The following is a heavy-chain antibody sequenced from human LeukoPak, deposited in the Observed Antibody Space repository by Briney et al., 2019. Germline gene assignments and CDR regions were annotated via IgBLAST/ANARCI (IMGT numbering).Heavy chain of an antibody. V-gene: IGHV3-48*02. Sequence: GGSLRLSCAASGFTFSSYAMTWVRQAPGKGLEWVSYIGDSSSIIWYADSVKGRFTISRDNAKNSLYLQVNSLRDEDTAVYYCARDKDYGFDYWGQGTLVTVSS. J-gene: IGHJ4*02. CDR1: GFTFSSYA. D-gene: IGHD4/OR15-4a*01. CDR2: IGDSSSII. CDR3: ARDKDYGFDY.